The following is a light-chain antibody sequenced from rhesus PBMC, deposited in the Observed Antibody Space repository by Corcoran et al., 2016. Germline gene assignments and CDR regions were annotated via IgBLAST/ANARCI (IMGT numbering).Light chain of an antibody. CDR2: DAY. J-gene: IGKJ1*01. CDR1: ESVGSY. CDR3: QQDNDLLPT. Sequence: EIVMTQSPGTLSLSPGETATLSCRASESVGSYLAWFQQKPGQAPKLLVHDAYFRATGIPNRFSGSGSRTDFTLTSSSLEPEDVGTYHCQQDNDLLPTFGQGTKVEIK. V-gene: IGKV3-40*03.